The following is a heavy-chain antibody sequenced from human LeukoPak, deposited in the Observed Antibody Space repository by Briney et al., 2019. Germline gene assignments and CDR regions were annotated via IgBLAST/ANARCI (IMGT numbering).Heavy chain of an antibody. V-gene: IGHV1-2*06. Sequence: ASVKVSCKASGYTFTGYYMHWVRQAPEQGLEWMGRINPNSGGTNYAQKFQGRVTMTRDTSTSTAYMELSRLRSGDTAVYYCARPADITMIVVASRGVDYWGQGTLVTVSS. CDR1: GYTFTGYY. CDR3: ARPADITMIVVASRGVDY. J-gene: IGHJ4*02. CDR2: INPNSGGT. D-gene: IGHD3-22*01.